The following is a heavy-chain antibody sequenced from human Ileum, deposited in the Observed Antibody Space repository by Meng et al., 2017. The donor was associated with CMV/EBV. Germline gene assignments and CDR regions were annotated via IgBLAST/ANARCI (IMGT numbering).Heavy chain of an antibody. V-gene: IGHV3-23*01. Sequence: GGSLRLSCAASGFTFNSYAMTWVRKAPGKGLEWVSVISRSGGDTNYADSVKGRFTISRDNSKNTLYLQMSSLRAEDTAIYYCAKESGQYQMLSDSGLDVWGQGTTVTVSS. J-gene: IGHJ6*02. D-gene: IGHD2-2*01. CDR1: GFTFNSYA. CDR3: AKESGQYQMLSDSGLDV. CDR2: ISRSGGDT.